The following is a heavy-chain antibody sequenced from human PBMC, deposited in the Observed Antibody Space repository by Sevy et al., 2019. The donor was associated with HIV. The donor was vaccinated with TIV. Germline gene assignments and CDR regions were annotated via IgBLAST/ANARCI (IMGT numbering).Heavy chain of an antibody. CDR3: ARATAGTDPHYSYYTMDI. CDR2: IYPGDSDS. D-gene: IGHD6-13*01. CDR1: GYIFSNYW. V-gene: IGHV5-51*01. J-gene: IGHJ6*02. Sequence: GESLKISCKGSGYIFSNYWIAWVRQMPGKGLEWMGIIYPGDSDSRYSPSFQGQVTISADKSISTAFLQWSSLKASDTAKYYCARATAGTDPHYSYYTMDIWGQGTTVTVSS.